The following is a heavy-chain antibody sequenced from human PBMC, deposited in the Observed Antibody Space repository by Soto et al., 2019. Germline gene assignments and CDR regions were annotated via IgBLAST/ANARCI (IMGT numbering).Heavy chain of an antibody. D-gene: IGHD2-2*01. Sequence: ASVKVSCKASGYTFTSYGISWVRQAPGQGLEWMGWISAYNGNTNYAQKLQGRVTMTTDTSTSTAYMELRSLRSDDTAVYYCARLGRIVVVPAAIYVYYYYGMDVWGQGTTVTVSS. J-gene: IGHJ6*02. CDR1: GYTFTSYG. CDR2: ISAYNGNT. V-gene: IGHV1-18*01. CDR3: ARLGRIVVVPAAIYVYYYYGMDV.